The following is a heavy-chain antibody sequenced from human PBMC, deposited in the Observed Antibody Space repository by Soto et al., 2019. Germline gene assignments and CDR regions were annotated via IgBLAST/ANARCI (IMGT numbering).Heavy chain of an antibody. J-gene: IGHJ5*02. CDR3: ARDGMAYYDSSGYRKDWFDP. D-gene: IGHD3-22*01. V-gene: IGHV1-69*12. CDR1: GGTFSSYA. Sequence: QVQLVQSGAEVKKPGSSVKVSCQASGGTFSSYAISWVRQAPGQGLEWMGGIIPIFGTANYAQKFQGRVTITADESTSTAYMELSSLRSEDTAVYYCARDGMAYYDSSGYRKDWFDPWGQGTLVTVSS. CDR2: IIPIFGTA.